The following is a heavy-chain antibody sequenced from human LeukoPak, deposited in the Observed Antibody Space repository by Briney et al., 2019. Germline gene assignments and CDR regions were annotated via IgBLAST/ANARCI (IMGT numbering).Heavy chain of an antibody. Sequence: ASVKVSCKASGYTFTSYGISWVRQAPGQGLERMGWISAYNGNTNYAQKLQGRVTMTTDTSTSTAYMELRSLRSDDTAVYYCARDFYSSSWYYRNWFDPWGQGTLVTVSS. CDR3: ARDFYSSSWYYRNWFDP. D-gene: IGHD6-13*01. V-gene: IGHV1-18*01. J-gene: IGHJ5*02. CDR2: ISAYNGNT. CDR1: GYTFTSYG.